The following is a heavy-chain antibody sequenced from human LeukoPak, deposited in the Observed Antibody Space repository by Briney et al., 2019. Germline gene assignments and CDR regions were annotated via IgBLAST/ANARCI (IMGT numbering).Heavy chain of an antibody. D-gene: IGHD2-2*01. CDR1: GYTFTSYD. Sequence: ASVKVSCRASGYTFTSYDINWVRQATGQGLEWMGWMNPNGGNTGYAQTFQGSVTITRTTSISTASMELSSRRSEDTAAYYCSRAASTMPTGYWGQGTLVTVSS. CDR3: SRAASTMPTGY. CDR2: MNPNGGNT. V-gene: IGHV1-8*01. J-gene: IGHJ4*02.